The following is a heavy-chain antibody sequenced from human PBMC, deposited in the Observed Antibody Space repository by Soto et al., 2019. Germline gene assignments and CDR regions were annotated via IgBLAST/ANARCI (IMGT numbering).Heavy chain of an antibody. CDR1: GGSINNGNS. J-gene: IGHJ6*02. CDR3: AGSYGSGGSCHSYVMDI. Sequence: QVQLQESGPGLVKPSGTLSLTCDVSGGSINNGNSWSWVRQSPARGLEWIGEIYHSGRTDYNPSLKSRVTISRDTSKNQFSLKLSSVTAADTAIYYCAGSYGSGGSCHSYVMDIWGQGTTVTVS. CDR2: IYHSGRT. V-gene: IGHV4-4*02. D-gene: IGHD2-15*01.